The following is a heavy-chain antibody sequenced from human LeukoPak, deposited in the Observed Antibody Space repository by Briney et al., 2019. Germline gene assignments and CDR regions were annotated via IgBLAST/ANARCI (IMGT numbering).Heavy chain of an antibody. CDR3: ARDMERDYYDSSGYYPDAFDI. D-gene: IGHD3-22*01. Sequence: PSQTLSLTCTVSGGSISSGSYYWRWIRQHAGKGLEWIGRIYTSGSTNYNPSLKSRVTISVDTSKNQFSLKLSSVTAADTAVYYWARDMERDYYDSSGYYPDAFDIWGQGTMVTVSS. CDR1: GGSISSGSYY. CDR2: IYTSGST. J-gene: IGHJ3*02. V-gene: IGHV4-61*02.